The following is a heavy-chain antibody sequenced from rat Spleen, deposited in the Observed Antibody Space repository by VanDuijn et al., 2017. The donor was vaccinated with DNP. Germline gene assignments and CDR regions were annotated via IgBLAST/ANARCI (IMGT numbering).Heavy chain of an antibody. Sequence: EVQLVESDGGLVQPGRSLKLSCAASGFTFSDYYMAWVRQAPTKGLEWVATISYDGSRTYYRDSVKGRFTISRDNAQSTLYLQMDSLRSEDTATYYCTRHRTIMPYYYAMDAWGQGASVTVSS. D-gene: IGHD1-12*01. J-gene: IGHJ4*01. CDR3: TRHRTIMPYYYAMDA. V-gene: IGHV5-7*01. CDR1: GFTFSDYY. CDR2: ISYDGSRT.